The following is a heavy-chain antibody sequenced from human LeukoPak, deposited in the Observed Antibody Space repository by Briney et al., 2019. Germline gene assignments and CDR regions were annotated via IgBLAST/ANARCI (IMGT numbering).Heavy chain of an antibody. CDR2: ISYDGSNK. Sequence: PGGSLRLSCAASGFTFSSYAMHWVRQAPGKGLEWVAVISYDGSNKYYADSVKGRFTISRDNSKNTLYLQMNSLRAEDTAVYYCARDPSGGSPPWSIFDYWGQGTLVTVSS. J-gene: IGHJ4*02. V-gene: IGHV3-30*04. CDR1: GFTFSSYA. CDR3: ARDPSGGSPPWSIFDY. D-gene: IGHD3-10*01.